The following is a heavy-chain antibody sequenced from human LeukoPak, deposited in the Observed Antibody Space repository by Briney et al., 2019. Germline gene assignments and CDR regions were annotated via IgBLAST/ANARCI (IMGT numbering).Heavy chain of an antibody. Sequence: ASVKVSCKASGYTFTSYYMHWVRQAPGQGLEWMGIINPSGGSTSYAQKFQGRVTMTKDTSTSTVYMELSSLRSEDTAVYYCAREFSGSSHPYGMDVWGQGTTVTVSS. CDR3: AREFSGSSHPYGMDV. J-gene: IGHJ6*02. V-gene: IGHV1-46*01. CDR1: GYTFTSYY. CDR2: INPSGGST. D-gene: IGHD2-2*01.